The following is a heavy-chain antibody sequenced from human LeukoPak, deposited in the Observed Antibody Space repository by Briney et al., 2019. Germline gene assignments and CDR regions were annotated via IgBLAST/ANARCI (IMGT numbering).Heavy chain of an antibody. Sequence: GGSLRLSCAASGFTFSSYAMHWVRQAPGKGLEWVAVISYDGSNKYYADSVKGRFTISRYNSKNTLYLQMNSLRAEDTAVYYCASPGLNKQWLVRGPFDYWGQGTLVTVSS. CDR3: ASPGLNKQWLVRGPFDY. J-gene: IGHJ4*02. CDR2: ISYDGSNK. D-gene: IGHD6-19*01. CDR1: GFTFSSYA. V-gene: IGHV3-30-3*01.